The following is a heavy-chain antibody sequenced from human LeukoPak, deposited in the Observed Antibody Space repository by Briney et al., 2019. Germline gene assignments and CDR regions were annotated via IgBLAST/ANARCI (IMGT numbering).Heavy chain of an antibody. D-gene: IGHD2-21*01. J-gene: IGHJ3*02. CDR2: IYYSGST. Sequence: SETLSLTCAVYGGSFSGYYWSWIRQPPGKGLEWIGYIYYSGSTSYNPSLKSRVTISVDTSKKQFSLKLSSVTAADTAFYYCARYIVSHPHDAFDIWGQGTMVTVSS. V-gene: IGHV4-59*01. CDR3: ARYIVSHPHDAFDI. CDR1: GGSFSGYY.